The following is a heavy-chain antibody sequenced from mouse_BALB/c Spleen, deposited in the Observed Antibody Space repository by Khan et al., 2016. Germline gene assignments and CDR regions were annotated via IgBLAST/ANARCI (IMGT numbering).Heavy chain of an antibody. Sequence: VQLQQSGAELVKPGASVKLSCTASGFNIKDTYMHWVKQRPEQGLEWIGRIDPANGNTKYDPKFQGQATITADTSSNTAYLPLSSLTSEDTAVYYCARSPYDYDVGFAYWGQGTLVTVSA. CDR3: ARSPYDYDVGFAY. CDR1: GFNIKDTY. CDR2: IDPANGNT. D-gene: IGHD2-4*01. J-gene: IGHJ3*01. V-gene: IGHV14-3*02.